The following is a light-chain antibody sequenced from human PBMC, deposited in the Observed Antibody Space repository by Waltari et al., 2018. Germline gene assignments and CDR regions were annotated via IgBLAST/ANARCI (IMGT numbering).Light chain of an antibody. Sequence: DIRKTQSPSTLSASAGDRVIISCRASQSISKWLAWYQQKPGKAPKLLIYEASTLQSGVPSRFSGTGSGTDFTLTISSLQPDDFATYYCQQYNSYSLLTFGGGTKVEIK. CDR1: QSISKW. CDR2: EAS. J-gene: IGKJ4*01. CDR3: QQYNSYSLLT. V-gene: IGKV1-5*03.